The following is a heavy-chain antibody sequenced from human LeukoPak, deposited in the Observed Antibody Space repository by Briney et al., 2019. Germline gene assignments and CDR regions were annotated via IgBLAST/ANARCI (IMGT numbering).Heavy chain of an antibody. CDR3: ARGDYYDSSGPNFDY. J-gene: IGHJ4*02. CDR1: GGSISSYY. CDR2: IYYSGST. Sequence: SETLSLTCTVSGGSISSYYWSWLRQPPGKGLEWIGYIYYSGSTNYNPSLKSRVTISVDTSKNQFSLKLSSVTAADTAVYYFARGDYYDSSGPNFDYWGQGTLVTVSS. V-gene: IGHV4-59*01. D-gene: IGHD3-22*01.